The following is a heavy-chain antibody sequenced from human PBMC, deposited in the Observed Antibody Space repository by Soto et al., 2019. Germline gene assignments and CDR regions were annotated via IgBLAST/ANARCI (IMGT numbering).Heavy chain of an antibody. CDR1: GYTFSRYA. CDR2: ITGDTHEA. J-gene: IGHJ5*02. V-gene: IGHV1-18*01. CDR3: ARLCPTNYYGSGIGWFDP. Sequence: ASVKVSCKASGYTFSRYAMSWLRQAPGQGLEWMGWITGDTHEAIYAQKFQGRVVLTRDRSKNQFSLKLSSVTAADTTVYYCARLCPTNYYGSGIGWFDPWGQGTLVTVSS. D-gene: IGHD3-10*01.